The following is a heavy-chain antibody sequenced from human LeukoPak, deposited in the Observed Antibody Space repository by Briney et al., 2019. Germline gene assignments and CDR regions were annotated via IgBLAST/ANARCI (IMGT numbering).Heavy chain of an antibody. CDR3: ARAGLSEGDFDS. D-gene: IGHD3-16*01. CDR1: GGSISSYY. V-gene: IGHV4-59*01. CDR2: IYYSGSP. J-gene: IGHJ4*02. Sequence: SETLSLTCTVSGGSISSYYWSWIRQPPRKGLEWIGYIYYSGSPNYNPSLKSRVTISVDTSKNQFSLKLSSVTAADTAVYYCARAGLSEGDFDSWGQGTLVTVSS.